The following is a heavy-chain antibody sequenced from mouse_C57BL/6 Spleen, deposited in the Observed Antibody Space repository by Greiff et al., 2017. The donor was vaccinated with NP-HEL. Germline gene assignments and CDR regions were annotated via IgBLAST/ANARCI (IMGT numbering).Heavy chain of an antibody. CDR2: IWSGGST. V-gene: IGHV2-2*01. CDR1: GFSLTSYG. J-gene: IGHJ4*01. D-gene: IGHD2-1*01. CDR3: ASTPMDY. Sequence: VQLQQSGPGLVQPSQSLSITCTVSGFSLTSYGVHWVRQSPGKGLKWLGVIWSGGSTDYNAAFISRLSISKDNSKSQVFFKMNSLQADDTAIYYCASTPMDYWGQGTSVTVSS.